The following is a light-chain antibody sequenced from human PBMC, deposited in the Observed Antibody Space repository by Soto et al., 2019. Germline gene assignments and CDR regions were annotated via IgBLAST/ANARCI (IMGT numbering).Light chain of an antibody. J-gene: IGLJ1*01. CDR2: DVS. CDR1: SSDVGGYNY. CDR3: CSYAGSPFYV. V-gene: IGLV2-11*01. Sequence: QSALTQPRSVSGSPGQSVTIPCTGTSSDVGGYNYVSWYQQHPGKAPKLMIYDVSKRPSGVPDRFSGSKSGNTASLTISGLQAEDEADYYCCSYAGSPFYVFGTGTKLTVL.